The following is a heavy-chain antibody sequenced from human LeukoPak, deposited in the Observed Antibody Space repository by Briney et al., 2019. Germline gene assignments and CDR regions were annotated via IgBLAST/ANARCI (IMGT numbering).Heavy chain of an antibody. CDR3: ARGQPRNYDGSGYTFDY. CDR2: IYYSGST. CDR1: GGSISSGDYY. V-gene: IGHV4-30-4*01. Sequence: PSETLSLTCTVSGGSISSGDYYWSWIRQPPGKGLEWIGYIYYSGSTYYNPSLKSRVTISVDTSKNQSSLKLSSVTAADTAVYYCARGQPRNYDGSGYTFDYWGQGTLVTVSS. D-gene: IGHD3-22*01. J-gene: IGHJ4*02.